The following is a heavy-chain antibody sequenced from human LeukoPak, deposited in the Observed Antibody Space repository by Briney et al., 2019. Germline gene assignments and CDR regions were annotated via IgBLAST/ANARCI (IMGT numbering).Heavy chain of an antibody. D-gene: IGHD6-19*01. CDR3: ARVDSGFSWDY. CDR1: GFTFSDHY. CDR2: TRNKANSYTT. J-gene: IGHJ4*02. Sequence: GGSLRLSCAVSGFTFSDHYMDWVRQAPGTGLEWVGRTRNKANSYTTEYAASVRGRFSISRDDSKNSLYLQMNSLKTEDTAVYYCARVDSGFSWDYWGQGTLVTVSS. V-gene: IGHV3-72*01.